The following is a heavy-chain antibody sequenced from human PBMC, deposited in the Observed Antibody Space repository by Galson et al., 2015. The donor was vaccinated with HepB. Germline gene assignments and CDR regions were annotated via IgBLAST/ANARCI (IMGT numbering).Heavy chain of an antibody. CDR2: IYAGDNT. Sequence: SLRLSCAASGFIVTNNYMGWVRQAPGKGLEWVSVIYAGDNTFYAASAKGRVTISRDNSKNTLFLQMNSLRAEDTAVYYCARLQYLYYGGGYRTNWFDPWGQGTRVTVFS. CDR3: ARLQYLYYGGGYRTNWFDP. V-gene: IGHV3-66*02. J-gene: IGHJ5*02. CDR1: GFIVTNNY. D-gene: IGHD3-22*01.